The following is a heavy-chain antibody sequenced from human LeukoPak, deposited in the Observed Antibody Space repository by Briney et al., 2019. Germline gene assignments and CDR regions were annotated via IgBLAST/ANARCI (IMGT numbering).Heavy chain of an antibody. D-gene: IGHD2-2*01. J-gene: IGHJ4*02. V-gene: IGHV3-11*04. CDR1: GFIFGDYY. CDR2: ISSSGSTI. CDR3: ARLNVPADEYYFDY. Sequence: GGSLRLSRAASGFIFGDYYMSWIRQSPGKGLEWLSYISSSGSTIHYADPVKGRFTISRDNAKNSLYLQMISLRAEDTAVYYCARLNVPADEYYFDYWGQGTLVTVSS.